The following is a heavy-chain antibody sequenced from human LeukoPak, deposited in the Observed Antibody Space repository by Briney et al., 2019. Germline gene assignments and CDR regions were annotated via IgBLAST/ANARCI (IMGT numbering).Heavy chain of an antibody. V-gene: IGHV3-30*18. CDR1: GFTFSRFG. J-gene: IGHJ4*02. Sequence: GGSLRLSCVASGFTFSRFGMHWVRQAPGKGLEWVALVSSVGSSDYYADSLKGRFTISRDNSKNTLYLQMNSLRPEDTAVYYCAKLSYDTSAYHEDYWGQGTLVIVSS. CDR2: VSSVGSSD. D-gene: IGHD3-22*01. CDR3: AKLSYDTSAYHEDY.